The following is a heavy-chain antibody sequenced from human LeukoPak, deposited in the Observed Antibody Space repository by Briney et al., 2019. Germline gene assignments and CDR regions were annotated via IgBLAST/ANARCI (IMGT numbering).Heavy chain of an antibody. CDR1: GGSFSGYY. V-gene: IGHV4-34*01. D-gene: IGHD3-22*01. Sequence: SETLSLTCAVYGGSFSGYYWSWIRQPPGKGLEWIGEINHSGSTNYNPSLKSRVTISVDTSKNQFSLKLSSVTAADTAVYYCATSRGNSGYYYDYWGQGTLVTVSS. CDR2: INHSGST. J-gene: IGHJ4*02. CDR3: ATSRGNSGYYYDY.